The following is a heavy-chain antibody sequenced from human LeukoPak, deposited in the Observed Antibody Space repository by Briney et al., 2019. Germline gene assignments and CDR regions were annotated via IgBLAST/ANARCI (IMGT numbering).Heavy chain of an antibody. Sequence: SDTLSLTCSVSAGSICIGYWTWIRQPPGHGLESFRYVYHSGSTTYNTSLKSRVTMSVDTSKNQFSLKMCSVTSAETPIYYRAGHVWTEPDFCAYWGLGTLVTVSS. CDR1: AGSICIGY. J-gene: IGHJ4*02. D-gene: IGHD3/OR15-3a*01. CDR3: AGHVWTEPDFCAY. V-gene: IGHV4-59*08. CDR2: VYHSGST.